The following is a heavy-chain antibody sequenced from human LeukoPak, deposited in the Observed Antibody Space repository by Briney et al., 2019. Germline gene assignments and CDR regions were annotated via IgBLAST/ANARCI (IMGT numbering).Heavy chain of an antibody. CDR2: VKSNTDGGTT. J-gene: IGHJ4*02. Sequence: GGSLRLSCAASGFTFTNAWMSWVRQAPGKGLEWVGRVKSNTDGGTTDYAAPVKGRFTISRDDSKNTLYLQMNSLKTEETAVYYCTTSVGDFWSGYSDYWGQGTLVTASS. CDR3: TTSVGDFWSGYSDY. CDR1: GFTFTNAW. D-gene: IGHD3-3*01. V-gene: IGHV3-15*01.